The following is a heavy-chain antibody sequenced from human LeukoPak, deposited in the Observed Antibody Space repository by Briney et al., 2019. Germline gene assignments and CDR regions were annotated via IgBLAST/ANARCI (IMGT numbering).Heavy chain of an antibody. D-gene: IGHD4/OR15-4a*01. CDR1: GFTFSSYS. V-gene: IGHV3-23*01. Sequence: GGSLRLSCAASGFTFSSYSMSWIRQAPGKGLEWVSGTSDRGDYTYYADSVKGRFTISRDTSKNTLYLQMNSLRAEDTALYFCAKKAQYDGHYPLDYWGQGTLVTVSA. CDR3: AKKAQYDGHYPLDY. CDR2: TSDRGDYT. J-gene: IGHJ4*02.